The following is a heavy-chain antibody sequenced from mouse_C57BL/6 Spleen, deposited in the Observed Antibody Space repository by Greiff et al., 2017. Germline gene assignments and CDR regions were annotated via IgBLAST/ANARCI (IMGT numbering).Heavy chain of an antibody. V-gene: IGHV1-52*01. Sequence: QVQLQQPGAELVRPGSSVKLSCKASGYTFTSYWMHWVKQRPIQGLEWIGNIDPSDSETHSNQKFKDKATLTVDKSSSTAYMQLSSLTSADSAVYYCARESEGFAYWGQGTLVTVSA. CDR1: GYTFTSYW. CDR2: IDPSDSET. J-gene: IGHJ3*01. CDR3: ARESEGFAY.